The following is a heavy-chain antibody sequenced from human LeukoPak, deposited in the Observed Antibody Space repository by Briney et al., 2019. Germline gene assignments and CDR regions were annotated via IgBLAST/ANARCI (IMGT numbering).Heavy chain of an antibody. V-gene: IGHV4-59*01. D-gene: IGHD3-10*01. Sequence: SETLSLTCTVSGGSIRSSYWSWIRRPPGKGLEWIGYLFYNGNTNYNSSLKSRVTISVDTSKNQFSLKLNSLTAAGTAVYFCARDQGWGDWYFDLWGRGTLVTVSS. CDR1: GGSIRSSY. CDR2: LFYNGNT. CDR3: ARDQGWGDWYFDL. J-gene: IGHJ2*01.